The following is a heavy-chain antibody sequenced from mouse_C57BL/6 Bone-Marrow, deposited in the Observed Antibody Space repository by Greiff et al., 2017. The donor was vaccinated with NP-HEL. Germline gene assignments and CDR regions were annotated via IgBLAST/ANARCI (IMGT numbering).Heavy chain of an antibody. CDR1: GYTFTGYW. CDR3: ARSRGGY. Sequence: QVQLQQSGAELMKPGASVTLSCTATGYTFTGYWIEWVKQRPGHGLEWIGEILPGSGSTNYNDKFKGKATFTADTSSNTAYMQRRSLTTEDYAIYYCARSRGGYWGQGTTLTVSS. V-gene: IGHV1-9*01. CDR2: ILPGSGST. J-gene: IGHJ2*01.